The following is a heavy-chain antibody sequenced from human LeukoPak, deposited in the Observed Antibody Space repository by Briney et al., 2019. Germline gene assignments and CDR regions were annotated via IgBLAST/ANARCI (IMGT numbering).Heavy chain of an antibody. CDR1: GYTFTSYA. V-gene: IGHV1-24*01. J-gene: IGHJ6*03. CDR2: FDPEDGET. Sequence: ASVKVSCKASGYTFTSYAISWVRQAPGKGLEWMGGFDPEDGETIYAQKFQGRVTMTEDTSTDTAYMELSSLRSEDTAVYYCATAAITFGGVIVIEDYYYMDVWGKGTTVTVSS. D-gene: IGHD3-16*02. CDR3: ATAAITFGGVIVIEDYYYMDV.